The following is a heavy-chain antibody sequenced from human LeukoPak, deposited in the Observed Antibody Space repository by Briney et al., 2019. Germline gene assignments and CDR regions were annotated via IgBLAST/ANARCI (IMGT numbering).Heavy chain of an antibody. CDR2: IDSNGNT. V-gene: IGHV4-59*11. Sequence: SETLSLTCTVSGDSITTHPWSWVRQTSGKGLDYIGFIDSNGNTNYNPSLKTRVIISSDTSTNQIPLTLNSVAAADTAVYYCSRLAKCDGNCYSFDLWGQGMLVTVSS. J-gene: IGHJ4*02. CDR3: SRLAKCDGNCYSFDL. D-gene: IGHD2-15*01. CDR1: GDSITTHP.